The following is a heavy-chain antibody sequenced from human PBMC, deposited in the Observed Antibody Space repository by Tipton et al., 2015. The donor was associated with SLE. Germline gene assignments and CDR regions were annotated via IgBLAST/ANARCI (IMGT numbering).Heavy chain of an antibody. CDR1: GDSVTSGLYY. CDR3: ARASAAASSNMDV. J-gene: IGHJ6*03. CDR2: KYISGTS. Sequence: TLSLTCSVSGDSVTSGLYYWSWIRQAAGKGLEWIGRKYISGTSNHNPSLKSRVTISVDTSKNDFSLKLDSVTAADTAVYYCARASAAASSNMDVWGKGTTVTVSS. D-gene: IGHD6-13*01. V-gene: IGHV4-61*02.